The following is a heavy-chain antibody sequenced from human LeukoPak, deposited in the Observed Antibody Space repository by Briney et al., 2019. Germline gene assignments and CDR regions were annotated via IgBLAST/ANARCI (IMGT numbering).Heavy chain of an antibody. CDR1: GYSISSGYY. CDR2: IYHSGST. J-gene: IGHJ5*02. D-gene: IGHD4-17*01. Sequence: PSETLSLTCTVSGYSISSGYYWGWIRQPPGKGLEWIGSIYHSGSTYYNPSLKSRVTISVDTSKDQFSLKLSSVTAADTAVYYCARGGDYGLRNWFDPWGQGTLVTVSS. V-gene: IGHV4-38-2*02. CDR3: ARGGDYGLRNWFDP.